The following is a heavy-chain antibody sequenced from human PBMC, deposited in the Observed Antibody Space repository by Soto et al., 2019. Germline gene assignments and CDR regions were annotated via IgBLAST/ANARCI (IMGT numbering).Heavy chain of an antibody. CDR1: GYTLTELS. CDR3: ATAVWNHNESSGSDRGLED. D-gene: IGHD3-22*01. CDR2: FDPEDGET. V-gene: IGHV1-24*01. Sequence: SAKVSCTVSGYTLTELSMHCVRHAAGKGLEWMGGFDPEDGETIYAQKFQGRVTMTEDTSTDTAYMELSSLRSEDTAVYYCATAVWNHNESSGSDRGLEDWGQGALVTVAS. J-gene: IGHJ4*02.